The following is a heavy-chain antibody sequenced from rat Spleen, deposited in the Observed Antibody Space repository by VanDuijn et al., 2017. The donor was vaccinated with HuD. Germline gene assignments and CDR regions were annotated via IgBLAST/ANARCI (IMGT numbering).Heavy chain of an antibody. CDR2: VSYEGSST. D-gene: IGHD1-11*01. CDR3: ARPSNYGGYFDY. Sequence: EVKLVESGGGLVQPGRSLKLSCAASGFNFNDYWMDWVRQAPTKGLEWVATVSYEGSSTYHGDSVKGRLTISRDNAKSTLYLQMDSLRSEDTATYYCARPSNYGGYFDYWGQGVMVTVSS. J-gene: IGHJ2*01. CDR1: GFNFNDYW. V-gene: IGHV5-22*01.